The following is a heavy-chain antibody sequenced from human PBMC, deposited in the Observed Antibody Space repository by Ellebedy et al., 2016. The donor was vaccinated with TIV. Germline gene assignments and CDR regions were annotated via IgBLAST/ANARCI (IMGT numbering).Heavy chain of an antibody. D-gene: IGHD2-21*02. V-gene: IGHV4-30-4*01. CDR2: IYYSVST. J-gene: IGHJ5*02. CDR3: ARDNGIIGVTNEDNWFDP. Sequence: SETLSLTXFVSGGSISSGDYYWSWIRQPPGKGLEWIGSIYYSVSTSYNPSLKSRLSISIDTSKNQFSLNLSSVTAADTAVYYCARDNGIIGVTNEDNWFDPWGQGILVTVSS. CDR1: GGSISSGDYY.